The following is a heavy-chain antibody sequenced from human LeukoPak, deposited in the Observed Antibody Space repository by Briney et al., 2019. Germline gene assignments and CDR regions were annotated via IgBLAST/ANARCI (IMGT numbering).Heavy chain of an antibody. V-gene: IGHV3-21*04. CDR3: ATATKAYYDILTGYSLGAFDI. CDR1: GFTFSSYS. CDR2: ISSSSSYI. J-gene: IGHJ3*02. Sequence: PGGSLRLSCAASGFTFSSYSMNWVRQAPGKGLEWVSSISSSSSYIYYADSVKGRFTISRDNAKNSLYLQMNSLRSEDTAVYYCATATKAYYDILTGYSLGAFDIWGQGTMVTVSS. D-gene: IGHD3-9*01.